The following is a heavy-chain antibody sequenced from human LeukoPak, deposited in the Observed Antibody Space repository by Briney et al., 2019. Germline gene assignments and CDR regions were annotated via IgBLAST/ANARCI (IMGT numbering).Heavy chain of an antibody. V-gene: IGHV4-4*07. CDR3: ARAGFGSGWHYFDY. CDR1: GDSISNFY. J-gene: IGHJ4*01. CDR2: VYSSGST. D-gene: IGHD6-19*01. Sequence: SETLSLTCTVSGDSISNFYWSWIWQPAEKGLEWIGRVYSSGSTNYNPSLKSRVSMSVDTSKNQYSLRLISVTAADTAVYYCARAGFGSGWHYFDYWGRGILVSVSS.